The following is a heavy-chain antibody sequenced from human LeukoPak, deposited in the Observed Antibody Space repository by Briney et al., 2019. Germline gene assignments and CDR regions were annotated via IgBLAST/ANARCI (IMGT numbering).Heavy chain of an antibody. Sequence: GASVKVSCKASGGTFSSYAISWVRQAPGQGLEWMGGIIPIFGTANYAQKFQGRVTITADESTSTAYMELSSLRSEDTAVYYCARENYYGSGSYLPRWFDPWGQGTLVTVSS. V-gene: IGHV1-69*01. J-gene: IGHJ5*02. D-gene: IGHD3-10*01. CDR3: ARENYYGSGSYLPRWFDP. CDR2: IIPIFGTA. CDR1: GGTFSSYA.